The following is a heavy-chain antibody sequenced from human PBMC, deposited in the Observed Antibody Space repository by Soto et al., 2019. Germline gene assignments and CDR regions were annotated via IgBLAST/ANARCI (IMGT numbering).Heavy chain of an antibody. CDR3: TRGPRPDSSATGTY. V-gene: IGHV3-74*01. CDR2: ISEDGLTT. Sequence: GGSLRLSCSASGFYFSVYWMHWVRQTPGKGPVWVARISEDGLTTNYADSVQGRFIISRDDAKSTLHLQMNRLRVEDTAVYYCTRGPRPDSSATGTYWGQGTQVTVSS. CDR1: GFYFSVYW. D-gene: IGHD3-10*01. J-gene: IGHJ4*02.